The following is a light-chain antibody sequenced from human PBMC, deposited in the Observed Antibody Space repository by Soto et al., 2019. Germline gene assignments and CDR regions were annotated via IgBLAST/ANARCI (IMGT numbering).Light chain of an antibody. CDR2: GAP. J-gene: IGKJ1*01. CDR3: QQRSNWPPT. V-gene: IGKV3-15*01. CDR1: QSIENK. Sequence: EIVMTQSPATLSVPPGEGATLPCRARQSIENKLAWYRQRPGQAPRLIIYGAPTRATGIPARFSGSGSGTDFTLIISSLDPEDFAVYYCQQRSNWPPTFGQGTKVDIK.